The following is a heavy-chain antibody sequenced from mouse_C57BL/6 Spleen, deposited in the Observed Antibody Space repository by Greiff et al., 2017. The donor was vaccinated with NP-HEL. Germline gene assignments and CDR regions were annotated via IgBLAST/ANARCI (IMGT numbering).Heavy chain of an antibody. D-gene: IGHD1-1*02. CDR3: AGRLGGALGY. V-gene: IGHV1-81*01. CDR2: IYPRSGNN. Sequence: VQLQQSGAELARPGASVKLSCKASGYTFTSYGISWGKQRTGQGLEWIGEIYPRSGNNYYNDKFKAKATLTADNSSSSAYMELRSLASEDSAFYFCAGRLGGALGYWGHGTTLTVST. J-gene: IGHJ2*01. CDR1: GYTFTSYG.